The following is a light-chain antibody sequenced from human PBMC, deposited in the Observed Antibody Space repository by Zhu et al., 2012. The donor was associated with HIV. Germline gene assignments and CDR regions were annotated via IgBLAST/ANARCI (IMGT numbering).Light chain of an antibody. CDR3: QQYENWPPT. J-gene: IGKJ1*01. V-gene: IGKV3-15*01. Sequence: EIVLTQSPDTLSLSPGDRATLACRASQSVSSNYVIWYQQKPGQAPRPLIYGASDRAPGIAARFSGGGSGTEFTLTISSLESEDFALYYCQQYENWPPTFGQGTKVEIK. CDR1: QSVSSN. CDR2: GAS.